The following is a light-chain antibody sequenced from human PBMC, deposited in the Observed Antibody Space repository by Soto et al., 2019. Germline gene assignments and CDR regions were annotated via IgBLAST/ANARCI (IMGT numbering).Light chain of an antibody. CDR3: QQYNSYSVYT. V-gene: IGKV1-5*01. Sequence: DIQMTQSPSTLSASVGDRVTITCRASQSISSWLAWYQQKPGKAPKLLIYDASSLESGVPSMFSGSGSGTEFTLTISSLQPDDFATYYCQQYNSYSVYTFGQGTKLEIK. CDR1: QSISSW. J-gene: IGKJ2*01. CDR2: DAS.